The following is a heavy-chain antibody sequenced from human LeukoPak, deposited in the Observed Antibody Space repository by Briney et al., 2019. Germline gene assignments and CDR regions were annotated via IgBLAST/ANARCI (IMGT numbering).Heavy chain of an antibody. J-gene: IGHJ4*02. V-gene: IGHV4-4*09. CDR3: ARLSSSWFGVDY. Sequence: TSETLSLTCTVSGGSISSYYWSWIRQPPGKGLERIGYIYTSGSTNYNPSLKSRVTISVDTSKNQFSLKLSSVTAADTAVYYCARLSSSWFGVDYWGQGTLVTVSS. D-gene: IGHD6-13*01. CDR2: IYTSGST. CDR1: GGSISSYY.